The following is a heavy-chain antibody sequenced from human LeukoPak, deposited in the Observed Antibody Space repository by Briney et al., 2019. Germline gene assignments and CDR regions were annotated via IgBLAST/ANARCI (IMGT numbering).Heavy chain of an antibody. V-gene: IGHV1-69*02. CDR1: GGTFSSYT. CDR3: ARADYGGNSEAAFDI. Sequence: SVKVSCKASGGTFSSYTISWVRQAPGQGLEWMGRIIPILGIANYAQRFQGRVTITADKSTSTAYMELSSLRSEDTAVYYCARADYGGNSEAAFDIWGQGTMVTVSS. J-gene: IGHJ3*02. CDR2: IIPILGIA. D-gene: IGHD4-23*01.